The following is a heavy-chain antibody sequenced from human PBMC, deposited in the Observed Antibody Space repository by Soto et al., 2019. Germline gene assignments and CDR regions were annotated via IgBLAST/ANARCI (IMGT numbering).Heavy chain of an antibody. D-gene: IGHD5-12*01. V-gene: IGHV3-7*01. Sequence: GGSLRLSCAASGFRLSDSWMSWVRQAPGKGLEWVANINQDGSEKRYVDSVKGRFTISRDNAKNSLYLQMNSLRAEDTAAYYCARDLSVATRWDWGQGTLVTVSS. J-gene: IGHJ4*02. CDR2: INQDGSEK. CDR1: GFRLSDSW. CDR3: ARDLSVATRWD.